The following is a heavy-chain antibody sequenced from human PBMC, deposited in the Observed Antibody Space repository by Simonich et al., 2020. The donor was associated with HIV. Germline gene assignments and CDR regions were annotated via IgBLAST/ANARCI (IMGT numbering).Heavy chain of an antibody. Sequence: QVQLQQWGAGLLKPSGTLSLTCAVYGGSFSGYYWSWIRQPPGKGLEWIGEINHSENTNYNPSLKSRVTISIDTSKNQFSLKLYSVTAADTAVYYCARHRASALEGGGLFDLWGRGTLVTVSS. J-gene: IGHJ2*01. D-gene: IGHD3-10*01. CDR2: INHSENT. CDR1: GGSFSGYY. V-gene: IGHV4-34*01. CDR3: ARHRASALEGGGLFDL.